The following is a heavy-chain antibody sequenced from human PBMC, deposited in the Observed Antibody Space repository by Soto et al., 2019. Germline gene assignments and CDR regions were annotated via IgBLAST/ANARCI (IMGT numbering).Heavy chain of an antibody. Sequence: ESGGGLVQPGGSLRLSCAASGFTFSSYSMNWVRQAPGKGLEWVSYISSSSSTIYYADSVKGRFTISRDNAKNSLYLQMNSLRDEDTAVYYCARDSSGDLVRGCYGMDVWGQGTTVTVSS. CDR2: ISSSSSTI. J-gene: IGHJ6*02. V-gene: IGHV3-48*02. CDR1: GFTFSSYS. CDR3: ARDSSGDLVRGCYGMDV. D-gene: IGHD3-22*01.